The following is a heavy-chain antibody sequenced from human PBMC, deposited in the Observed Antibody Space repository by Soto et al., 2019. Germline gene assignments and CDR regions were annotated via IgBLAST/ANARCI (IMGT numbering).Heavy chain of an antibody. V-gene: IGHV4-34*01. CDR3: ARGLQSGIVATNYMDV. Sequence: PSETLSLTCAVYGGSFSGYHWSWIRQPPGKGLEWIGEINHSGSTNYNPSLKSRVTISVDTSKNQFSLKLSSVTAADTAVYYCARGLQSGIVATNYMDVWGKGTTVTVSS. D-gene: IGHD5-12*01. J-gene: IGHJ6*03. CDR2: INHSGST. CDR1: GGSFSGYH.